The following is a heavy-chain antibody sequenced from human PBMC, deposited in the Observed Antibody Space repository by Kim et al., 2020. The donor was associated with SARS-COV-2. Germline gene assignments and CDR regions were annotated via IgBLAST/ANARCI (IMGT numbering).Heavy chain of an antibody. V-gene: IGHV3-21*01. J-gene: IGHJ4*02. D-gene: IGHD3-10*01. Sequence: YADSVEGRCTISRDNAKNSLYQQMNGLRADDTAMYYCARDLGLGRPGGFDYGGQGTLVTVSS. CDR3: ARDLGLGRPGGFDY.